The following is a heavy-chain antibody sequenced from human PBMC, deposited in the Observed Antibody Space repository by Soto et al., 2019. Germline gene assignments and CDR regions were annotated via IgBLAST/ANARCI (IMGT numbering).Heavy chain of an antibody. CDR1: GGSVSSGSFH. CDR3: ARIGGWYDIDF. CDR2: IFYNGTA. D-gene: IGHD6-19*01. J-gene: IGHJ4*02. Sequence: VQLQQSGPGLVKPSETLSLTCSVSGGSVSSGSFHWSWIRESPGKVLQFIGSIFYNGTANYSPSLKNRVTISIATSQSQFSLKLVSVAASDTAVYYCARIGGWYDIDFWGQGNLVTVSS. V-gene: IGHV4-61*01.